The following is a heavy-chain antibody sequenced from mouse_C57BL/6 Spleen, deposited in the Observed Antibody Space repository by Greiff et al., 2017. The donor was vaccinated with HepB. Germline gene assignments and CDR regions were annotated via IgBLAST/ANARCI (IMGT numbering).Heavy chain of an antibody. D-gene: IGHD1-1*01. CDR2: IDPNSGGT. CDR1: GYTFTSYW. CDR3: GITTVVARGGDYFDY. V-gene: IGHV1-72*01. Sequence: VQLQQPGAELVKPGASVKLSCKASGYTFTSYWMHWVKQRPGRGLEWIGRIDPNSGGTKYNEKFKSKATLTVDKPSSTAYMQLSSLTSEDSAVYYCGITTVVARGGDYFDYWGQGTTLTVSS. J-gene: IGHJ2*01.